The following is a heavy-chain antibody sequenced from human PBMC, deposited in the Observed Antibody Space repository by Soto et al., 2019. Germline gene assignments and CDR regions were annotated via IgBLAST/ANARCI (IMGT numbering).Heavy chain of an antibody. CDR1: GDTFISYA. CDR3: ARALGERMFGAMDV. J-gene: IGHJ6*02. V-gene: IGHV1-69*01. D-gene: IGHD3-16*01. Sequence: QVQLVQSGAEVKKPGSSVKVSCKASGDTFISYAISWVRQAPGQGPEWMGGLIPIFDTPKYAQKFQGRVTITADESTSTAYMELSSLKFEDTAVYYCARALGERMFGAMDVWGQGTTVTVSS. CDR2: LIPIFDTP.